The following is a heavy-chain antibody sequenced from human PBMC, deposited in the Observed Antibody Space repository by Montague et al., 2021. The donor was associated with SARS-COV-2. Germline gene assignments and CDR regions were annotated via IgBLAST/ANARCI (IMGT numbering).Heavy chain of an antibody. J-gene: IGHJ4*02. CDR1: GGSISSSSYY. V-gene: IGHV4-39*01. Sequence: SETLSLTCTVSGGSISSSSYYWAWIRQPPGKGLVWIGSIYYSGSTYYNPSLKSRVFISVDTSQNQLSLTLTSVTAADTAVYSCATQEDPGGWIPGPFDFWGQGTLVSVSS. CDR2: IYYSGST. CDR3: ATQEDPGGWIPGPFDF. D-gene: IGHD6-19*01.